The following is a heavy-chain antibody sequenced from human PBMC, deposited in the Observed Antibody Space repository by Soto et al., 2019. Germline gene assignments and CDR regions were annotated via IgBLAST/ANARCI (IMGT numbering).Heavy chain of an antibody. Sequence: EVHLVESGGGLVKPGGSRRLSFQVLGFTFTGFTINWVPQAQGKGLEGVPSISPSTSNIYYADSVRGRFTISRDNAKNSLFLQMNSLRAEDTAVYYCSGCSGGACHQNYGMDVWGQGTTVTVSS. CDR2: ISPSTSNI. CDR1: GFTFTGFT. D-gene: IGHD2-15*01. V-gene: IGHV3-21*01. CDR3: SGCSGGACHQNYGMDV. J-gene: IGHJ6*02.